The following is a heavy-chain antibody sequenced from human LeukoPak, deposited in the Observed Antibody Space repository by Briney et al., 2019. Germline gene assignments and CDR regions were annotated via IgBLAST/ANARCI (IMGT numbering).Heavy chain of an antibody. J-gene: IGHJ4*02. CDR1: GASISSSSYY. CDR2: IYFIGST. Sequence: PSETLSLTCTVSGASISSSSYYGAWIRQPPGKGLEWIGSIYFIGSTYYNTSLKSRVTISVDTSKNQFSLNLSSVTAAYTAVYYCARGIIGTFDFWGQGILVSVSS. V-gene: IGHV4-39*02. CDR3: ARGIIGTFDF. D-gene: IGHD1-7*01.